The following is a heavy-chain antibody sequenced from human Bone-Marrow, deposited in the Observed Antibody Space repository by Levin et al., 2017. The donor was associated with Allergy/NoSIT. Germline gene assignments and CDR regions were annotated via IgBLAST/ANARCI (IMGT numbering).Heavy chain of an antibody. CDR3: ACAARFGNLNHWFDP. J-gene: IGHJ5*02. V-gene: IGHV4-59*11. CDR2: IYYSGT. D-gene: IGHD3-10*01. Sequence: SETLSLTCTVSGGSISSHYWSWIRQPPGKGLEWIGYIYYSGTNYNPSLKSRVTISVDTSKNQDSLKLSSVTAADTAAYYCACAARFGNLNHWFDPWGQGTLVTVAS. CDR1: GGSISSHY.